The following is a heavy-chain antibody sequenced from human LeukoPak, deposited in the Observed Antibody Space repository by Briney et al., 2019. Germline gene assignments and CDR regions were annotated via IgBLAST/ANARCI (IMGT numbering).Heavy chain of an antibody. D-gene: IGHD1-26*01. Sequence: PRRSLRLSCAASGFTFSHYAMHWVRQAPGKGLEWVAVISYDGSHQYSADSVKGRLSISRDNSRHTLYLQMNSLRPEDTAVYYCARARNGTLKYWGQGTLVIVSS. CDR3: ARARNGTLKY. V-gene: IGHV3-30*01. CDR2: ISYDGSHQ. J-gene: IGHJ4*02. CDR1: GFTFSHYA.